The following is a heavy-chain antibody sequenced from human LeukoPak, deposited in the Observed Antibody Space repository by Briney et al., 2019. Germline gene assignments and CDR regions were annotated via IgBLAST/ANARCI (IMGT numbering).Heavy chain of an antibody. V-gene: IGHV1-69*13. CDR1: GGTFSSYP. J-gene: IGHJ4*02. CDR2: IIPIFGTA. CDR3: ARGGPDPFDY. D-gene: IGHD1-14*01. Sequence: GASVKVSCKASGGTFSSYPISWVRQAPGEGLEWMGGIIPIFGTANYAQKFQGRVTITADESTSTAYMELSSLRSEDTAVYYCARGGPDPFDYWGQGTLVTVSS.